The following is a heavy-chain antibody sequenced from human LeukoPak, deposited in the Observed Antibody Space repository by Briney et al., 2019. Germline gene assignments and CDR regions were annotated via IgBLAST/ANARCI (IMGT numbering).Heavy chain of an antibody. CDR2: ISGSGGST. V-gene: IGHV3-23*01. CDR3: AKVVGATNVRGAPFDY. CDR1: GFTFSSYA. J-gene: IGHJ4*02. D-gene: IGHD1-26*01. Sequence: GGSLRLSCAASGFTFSSYAMSWVRQAPGKGLEWVSAISGSGGSTYYADSVKGRFTISRDNSKNTLYLQMNSLRAEDTAVYYFAKVVGATNVRGAPFDYWGQGTLVTVSS.